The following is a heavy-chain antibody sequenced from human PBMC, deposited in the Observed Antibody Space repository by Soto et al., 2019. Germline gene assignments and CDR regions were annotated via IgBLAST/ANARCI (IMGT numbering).Heavy chain of an antibody. D-gene: IGHD1-26*01. V-gene: IGHV3-23*01. CDR3: AKDVEGGSLFRGAFDY. CDR1: RFTFTSYA. Sequence: GGSLRLSCVASRFTFTSYAMSWVRQAPGKGLEWVAAISASGGATIHADSVKGRLTISRDNSKNTLYLQMNSLRAEDTAVYYCAKDVEGGSLFRGAFDYWGQGAQVTVSS. J-gene: IGHJ4*02. CDR2: ISASGGAT.